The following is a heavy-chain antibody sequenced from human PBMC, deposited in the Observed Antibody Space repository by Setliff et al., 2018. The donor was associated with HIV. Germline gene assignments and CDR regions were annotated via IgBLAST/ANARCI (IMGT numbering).Heavy chain of an antibody. Sequence: SETLSLTCAVYGGSLSAYSWTWIRQPPEKGLEWIGEINHSRSTKYNPSLKSRVTISLDTSKNQFSLKLNSVTAADTAVYYCARGPKISVTYSPSLRSRVTMSADTAESLLSLRLILVTAADTGVYYCGRGWFDPWGQGTLVTVSS. J-gene: IGHJ5*02. V-gene: IGHV4-34*01. CDR2: INHSRST. D-gene: IGHD6-6*01. CDR1: GGSLSAYS. CDR3: ARGPKISVTYSPSLRSRVTMSADTAESLLSLRLILVTAADTGVYYCGRGWFDP.